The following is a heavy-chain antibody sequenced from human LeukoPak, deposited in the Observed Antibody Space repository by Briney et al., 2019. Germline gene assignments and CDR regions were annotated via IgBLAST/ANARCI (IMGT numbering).Heavy chain of an antibody. V-gene: IGHV3-21*01. CDR2: ISSSSSYI. D-gene: IGHD6-19*01. CDR3: ARDPPPARIAVAGTGY. CDR1: GFTFSSYS. Sequence: GGSLRLSCAASGFTFSSYSMNWVRQAPGKGLEWVSSISSSSSYIYYADSVKGRFTISRDNAKNSLYLQMNSLRAEDTAVYYCARDPPPARIAVAGTGYWGQGTLVTVSS. J-gene: IGHJ4*02.